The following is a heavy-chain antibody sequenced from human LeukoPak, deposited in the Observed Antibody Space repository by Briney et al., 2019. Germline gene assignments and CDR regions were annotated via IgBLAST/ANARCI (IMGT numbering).Heavy chain of an antibody. V-gene: IGHV4-59*01. CDR1: GGSISTYY. Sequence: PSETLSLTCIVSGGSISTYYWNWIRQPPGKGLEWIGYIYSSGSTSYNPSLKSRVTISVDTSKNQFSLKLNSVTAADTAQYYCARELNYGSGSLYKYYYGMDVWGQGTMVTVSS. J-gene: IGHJ6*02. CDR2: IYSSGST. CDR3: ARELNYGSGSLYKYYYGMDV. D-gene: IGHD3-10*01.